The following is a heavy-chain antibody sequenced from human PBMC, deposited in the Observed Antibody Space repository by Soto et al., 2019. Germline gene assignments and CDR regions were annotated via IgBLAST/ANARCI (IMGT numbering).Heavy chain of an antibody. V-gene: IGHV3-7*05. J-gene: IGHJ4*02. CDR1: GFTISTYW. CDR2: VNPDGSEK. Sequence: GVSLRLSCAVSGFTISTYWMLWVRQAPGKGLEWVASVNPDGSEKHYVESVEGRFAISRDNAKNSLYLQMNSLRAEDTALYYCAKGTTSSGWFSFDYWGQGTLVTRLL. CDR3: AKGTTSSGWFSFDY. D-gene: IGHD6-19*01.